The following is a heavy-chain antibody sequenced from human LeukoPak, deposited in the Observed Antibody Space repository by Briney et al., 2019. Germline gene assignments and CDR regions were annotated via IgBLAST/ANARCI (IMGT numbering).Heavy chain of an antibody. J-gene: IGHJ4*02. V-gene: IGHV4-38-2*02. CDR1: GYSISSGYY. D-gene: IGHD6-13*01. CDR3: ARDHSSSSEDY. CDR2: IFHTGST. Sequence: SETLSRACTVSGYSISSGYYWACIRQPTGKGLEWIGSIFHTGSTYHNPSLKSRVTISVDTSKNQFSLKLNSVTAADTAVYYCARDHSSSSEDYWGQGTLVTVSS.